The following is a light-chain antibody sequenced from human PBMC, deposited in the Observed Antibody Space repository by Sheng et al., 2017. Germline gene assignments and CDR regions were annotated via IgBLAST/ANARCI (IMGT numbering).Light chain of an antibody. CDR1: QSISIN. J-gene: IGKJ5*01. CDR2: AAS. Sequence: VVMTQSPATLSVSPGDRVTLSCRASQSISINLAWYQHKPGQAPRLLIYAASTRATGIPARFSGSGSGREFTLTISSLQSEDFAIYYCQQRSDWPMTFGQGTRLEIK. CDR3: QQRSDWPMT. V-gene: IGKV3-15*01.